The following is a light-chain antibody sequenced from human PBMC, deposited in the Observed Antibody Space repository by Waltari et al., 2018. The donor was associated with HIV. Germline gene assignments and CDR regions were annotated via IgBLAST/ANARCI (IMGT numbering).Light chain of an antibody. CDR3: CSYAGTWL. CDR1: SRDGGADNY. CDR2: DVT. J-gene: IGLJ3*02. Sequence: QSALTQPHSVSGSPGQSVTPPCTGTSRDGGADNYVSWYQRHPGKAPNLMIYDVTKRPSGVPDRFSGSKSGNTASLTISGLQAEDDAEYYCCSYAGTWLFGGGTKLTVL. V-gene: IGLV2-11*01.